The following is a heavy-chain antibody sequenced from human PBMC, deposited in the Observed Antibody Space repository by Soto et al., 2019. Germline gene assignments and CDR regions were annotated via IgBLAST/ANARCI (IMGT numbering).Heavy chain of an antibody. CDR3: ARHEGGLKNWFDP. J-gene: IGHJ5*02. CDR2: IDPSDSYT. CDR1: GYSFTVYW. D-gene: IGHD3-16*01. Sequence: EVQLVQSGAEVKKPGESLRISCKGSGYSFTVYWISWVRQMPGKGLEWMGRIDPSDSYTNYSPSFQGQVTISADKSISTAYLQWSSLKASDTAMYYCARHEGGLKNWFDPWGQGTLVTVSS. V-gene: IGHV5-10-1*01.